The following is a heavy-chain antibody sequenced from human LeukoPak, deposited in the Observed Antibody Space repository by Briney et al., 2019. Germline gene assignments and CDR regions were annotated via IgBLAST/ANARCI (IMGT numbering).Heavy chain of an antibody. CDR3: ARGITIASNWFDP. V-gene: IGHV1-69*13. D-gene: IGHD3-3*01. Sequence: SVKVSCKASGGTFSSYAISWVRQAPGQGLEWMGGIIPIFGIANYAQKFQGRVTITADESTSTAYMELGSLRSEDTAVYYCARGITIASNWFDPWGQGTLVTVSS. J-gene: IGHJ5*02. CDR2: IIPIFGIA. CDR1: GGTFSSYA.